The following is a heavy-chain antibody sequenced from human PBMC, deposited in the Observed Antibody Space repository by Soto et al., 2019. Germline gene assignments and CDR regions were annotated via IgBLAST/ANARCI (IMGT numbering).Heavy chain of an antibody. V-gene: IGHV3-21*01. J-gene: IGHJ6*02. CDR2: ISSSSSYI. CDR3: ARANTRSPRGWYGMDV. Sequence: PGGSLRLSCAASGFTFSSYSMNWVRQAPGKGLEWVSSISSSSSYIYYADSVKGRFTISRDNAKNSLYLQMNSLRAEDTAVYYCARANTRSPRGWYGMDVWSQGTTVTVSS. CDR1: GFTFSSYS. D-gene: IGHD1-26*01.